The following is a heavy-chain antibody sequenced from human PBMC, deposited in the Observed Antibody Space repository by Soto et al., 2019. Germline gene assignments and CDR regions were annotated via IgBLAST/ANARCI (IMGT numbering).Heavy chain of an antibody. J-gene: IGHJ6*02. V-gene: IGHV3-30-3*01. CDR3: ARGATTGTTHYYYYGMDV. D-gene: IGHD1-1*01. CDR1: GFTFSSYA. CDR2: ISYDGSRK. Sequence: QVQLVESGGGVVQPGRSLRLSCAASGFTFSSYAMHWVRQAPGKGLEWVAVISYDGSRKYYADSVKGLLIISRDNYENTLYLQMNSLRAEDTAVYYCARGATTGTTHYYYYGMDVWGQGTKVTVSS.